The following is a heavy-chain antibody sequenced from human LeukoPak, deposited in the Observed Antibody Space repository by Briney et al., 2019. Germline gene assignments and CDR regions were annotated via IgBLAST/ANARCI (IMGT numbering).Heavy chain of an antibody. J-gene: IGHJ6*02. D-gene: IGHD3-10*01. CDR3: ARDRSGHYGSGSYPYGMDV. CDR2: TYYRSKWFN. Sequence: SQTLSLTCAISGDSVSSNSAAWNWIRQSPSRGLEWLGRTYYRSKWFNDYAVSVKSRITINPDTSKNQFSLQLNSVTPEDTAVYYCARDRSGHYGSGSYPYGMDVWGQGTTVTVSS. CDR1: GDSVSSNSAA. V-gene: IGHV6-1*01.